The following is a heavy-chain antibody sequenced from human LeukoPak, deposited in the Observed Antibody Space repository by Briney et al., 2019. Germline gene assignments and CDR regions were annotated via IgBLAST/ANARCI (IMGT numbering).Heavy chain of an antibody. J-gene: IGHJ3*02. CDR1: GFTFTTYW. CDR2: IKQDGTEK. V-gene: IGHV3-7*01. D-gene: IGHD3-22*01. Sequence: GGSLRLSCGASGFTFTTYWMSWVRQAPGKGLEWVANIKQDGTEKYYVDSLKGRFTISRDNAKNSLYLQMNSLRAEDTAVYYCARVLRYDNSGHDSFDIWGQGTMVTVSS. CDR3: ARVLRYDNSGHDSFDI.